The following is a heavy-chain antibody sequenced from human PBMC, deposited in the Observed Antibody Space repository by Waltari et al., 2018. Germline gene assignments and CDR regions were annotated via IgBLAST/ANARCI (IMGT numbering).Heavy chain of an antibody. CDR1: GYSISSGYY. CDR2: IYHSGST. D-gene: IGHD5-12*01. CDR3: ARIESGYDWAFDI. Sequence: QVQLQESGPGLVKPSETLSLTCAVSGYSISSGYYWGWIRQPPGKGLEWIGSIYHSGSTYYNPSLKSRVTISVDTSKNQFSLKLSSVTAADTAVYYCARIESGYDWAFDIWGQGTMVTVSS. J-gene: IGHJ3*02. V-gene: IGHV4-38-2*01.